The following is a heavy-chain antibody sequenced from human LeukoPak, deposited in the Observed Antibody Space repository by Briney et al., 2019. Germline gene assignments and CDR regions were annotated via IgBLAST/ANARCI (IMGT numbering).Heavy chain of an antibody. J-gene: IGHJ1*01. D-gene: IGHD3-9*01. V-gene: IGHV1-3*01. Sequence: ASVKVSCKASGYTYTSYVMPWVRQAPGQRLEWMGWINAGNGNTKYSQKFQGRVTITRDTSASTAYMELSSLRSEDTAVYYCARRGRFDWYHFQHWGQGTLVTVSS. CDR1: GYTYTSYV. CDR3: ARRGRFDWYHFQH. CDR2: INAGNGNT.